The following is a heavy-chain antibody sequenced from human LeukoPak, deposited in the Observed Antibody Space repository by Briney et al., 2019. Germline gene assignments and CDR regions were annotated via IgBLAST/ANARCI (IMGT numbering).Heavy chain of an antibody. V-gene: IGHV3-23*01. CDR2: IGGSGEST. CDR3: AKDAIGQYRPYYFDC. D-gene: IGHD3-16*02. Sequence: GGSLRLSCAASGFTFSSFAMSWVRQAPGKGLEWVSSIGGSGESTYYADYVKGRFTVSRDNSKNTLNLQLNSLRAEDTAVYYCAKDAIGQYRPYYFDCWGQGTLVTVSS. CDR1: GFTFSSFA. J-gene: IGHJ4*02.